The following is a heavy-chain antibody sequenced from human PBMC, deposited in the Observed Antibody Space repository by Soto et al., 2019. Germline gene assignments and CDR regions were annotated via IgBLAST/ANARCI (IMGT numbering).Heavy chain of an antibody. D-gene: IGHD5-12*01. Sequence: GGSLRLSCAASGFTFSSYGMHWVRQAPGKGLEWVAVISYDGSNKYYADSVKGRFTISRDNSKNTLYLQMNSLRAEDTAVYYCAKAIVATIYYYYYYMDVWGKGTTVTVSS. CDR1: GFTFSSYG. CDR3: AKAIVATIYYYYYYMDV. CDR2: ISYDGSNK. V-gene: IGHV3-30*18. J-gene: IGHJ6*03.